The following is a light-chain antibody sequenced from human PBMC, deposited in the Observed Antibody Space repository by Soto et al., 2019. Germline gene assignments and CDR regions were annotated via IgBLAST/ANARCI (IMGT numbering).Light chain of an antibody. V-gene: IGLV1-40*01. Sequence: QSVLTQPPSVSGAPGQRGTISCSGSSSNIGAGYDVQWYRQFPGTAPKLIIYANSDRPSGVPDRFSGSKSGTSASLAITGLQAEDEADYYSQSYDSSLIVSKVFGTGTKVTVL. J-gene: IGLJ1*01. CDR3: QSYDSSLIVSKV. CDR1: SSNIGAGYD. CDR2: ANS.